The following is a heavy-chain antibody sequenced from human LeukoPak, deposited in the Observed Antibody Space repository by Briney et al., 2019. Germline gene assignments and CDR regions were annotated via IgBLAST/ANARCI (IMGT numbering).Heavy chain of an antibody. J-gene: IGHJ3*02. D-gene: IGHD2-15*01. V-gene: IGHV3-30*03. CDR2: ISYDGSNK. CDR3: ARGGVVYPDSFDI. CDR1: GFTFSSYG. Sequence: GRSLRLSCAASGFTFSSYGMHWVRQAPGKGLEWVAVISYDGSNKYYADSVKGRFTISRDNSKNTLILQMNSLRAEDTAVYYCARGGVVYPDSFDIWGRGTMVTVSP.